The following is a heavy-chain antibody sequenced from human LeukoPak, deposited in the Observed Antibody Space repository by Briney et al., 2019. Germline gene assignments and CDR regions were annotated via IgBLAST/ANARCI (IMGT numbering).Heavy chain of an antibody. CDR3: ARDPRRVSNVGATGFYYYYGMDV. J-gene: IGHJ6*02. D-gene: IGHD1-26*01. CDR2: ISAYNGNT. CDR1: GYTFTSYG. Sequence: ASVKVSCKASGYTFTSYGISWVRQAPGQGLEWMGWISAYNGNTNYAQKFQGRVTMTTDTSTSTAYMELRSLRSDDTAVYYCARDPRRVSNVGATGFYYYYGMDVWGQGTTVTVSS. V-gene: IGHV1-18*01.